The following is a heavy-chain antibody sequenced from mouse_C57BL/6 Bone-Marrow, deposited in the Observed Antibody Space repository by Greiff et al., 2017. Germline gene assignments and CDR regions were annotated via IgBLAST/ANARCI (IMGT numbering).Heavy chain of an antibody. V-gene: IGHV10-1*01. CDR1: GFSFNTYA. CDR3: VRSLKDD. J-gene: IGHJ4*01. CDR2: IRSKSNNYAT. Sequence: EAGGGLVQPKGSLKLSCAVSGFSFNTYAMNWVRQAPGKGLEWVARIRSKSNNYATYYADSVKDRFTIARDDSGSMLYLQMNNLKTEDTAMYYCVRSLKDDWGQGTSVSVSS.